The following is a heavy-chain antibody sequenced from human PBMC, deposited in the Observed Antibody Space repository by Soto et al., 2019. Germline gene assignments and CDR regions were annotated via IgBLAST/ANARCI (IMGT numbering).Heavy chain of an antibody. D-gene: IGHD2-15*01. Sequence: SETLSLTCTVSGGSISSGSYFWSWVRQRPGEGLEWIGNIYYTGITYYNLSLKSRVAISVDTSKNHFSLTLTSLTAADTAIYYCARVLFTPSTHLDSWGQGTLVTVSS. J-gene: IGHJ4*02. CDR1: GGSISSGSYF. CDR3: ARVLFTPSTHLDS. CDR2: IYYTGIT. V-gene: IGHV4-31*03.